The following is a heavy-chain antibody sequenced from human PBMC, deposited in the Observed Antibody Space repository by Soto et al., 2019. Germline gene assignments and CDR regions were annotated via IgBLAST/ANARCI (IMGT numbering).Heavy chain of an antibody. V-gene: IGHV3-30-3*01. Sequence: GGSLRLSCAASGFTFSSYAMHWVRQAPGKGLEWVAVISYDGSNKYYADSVKGRFTISRDNSKNTLYLQMNSLRAEDTAVDYCSRGEQLAYYYYYGMDVWGQGTTVTVSS. D-gene: IGHD6-13*01. J-gene: IGHJ6*02. CDR2: ISYDGSNK. CDR3: SRGEQLAYYYYYGMDV. CDR1: GFTFSSYA.